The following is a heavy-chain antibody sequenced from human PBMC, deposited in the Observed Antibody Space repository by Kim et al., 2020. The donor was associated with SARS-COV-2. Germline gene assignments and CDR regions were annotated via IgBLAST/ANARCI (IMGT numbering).Heavy chain of an antibody. D-gene: IGHD3-16*01. J-gene: IGHJ4*01. CDR2: ISYDGSNK. CDR1: GFTFSSYG. Sequence: GGSLRLSCAASGFTFSSYGMHWVRQAPGKGLEWVAVISYDGSNKYYADSVKGRFTISRDNSKNTLYLQMNSLRAEDTAVYYCAKGPYYDYIWGSSDFDY. V-gene: IGHV3-30*18. CDR3: AKGPYYDYIWGSSDFDY.